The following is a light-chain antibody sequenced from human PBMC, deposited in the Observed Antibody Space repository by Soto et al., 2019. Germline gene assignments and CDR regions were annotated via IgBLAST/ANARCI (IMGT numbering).Light chain of an antibody. CDR1: QSISSY. V-gene: IGKV1-39*01. Sequence: DIQMTQSPSSLSASVGDRVTITCRASQSISSYLNWYQQKPGKAPKLLIYAASSLQSGVPSRFSGSGSGTAFTLTISSLQPEDFANYYCQQSYSTPPTFGGGTKVEIK. J-gene: IGKJ4*01. CDR3: QQSYSTPPT. CDR2: AAS.